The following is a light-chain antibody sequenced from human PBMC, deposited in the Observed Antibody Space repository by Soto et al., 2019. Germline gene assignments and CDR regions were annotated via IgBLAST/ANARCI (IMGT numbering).Light chain of an antibody. CDR3: SSYAGSINFGV. CDR2: EVS. J-gene: IGLJ1*01. Sequence: QSALTQPPSASGSPGQSVTISCTGSSSDVGRYTYVSWYQQHPGKAPKLIIYEVSNRPSGVPDRFSGPKSGNTASLTVSGLQPVYEADYYGSSYAGSINFGVFGPGTKLTVL. V-gene: IGLV2-8*01. CDR1: SSDVGRYTY.